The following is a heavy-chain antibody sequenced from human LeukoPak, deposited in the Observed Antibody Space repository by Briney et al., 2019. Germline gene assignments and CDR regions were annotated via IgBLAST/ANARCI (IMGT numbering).Heavy chain of an antibody. V-gene: IGHV4-39*07. D-gene: IGHD2-15*01. Sequence: SETLSLTCTVSGGSISSSSYYWGWIRQPPGKGLEWIGSIYYSGSTYYNPSLKSRVTISVDTSKNQFSLKLSSVTAADTAVYYCARDQDTYGMDVWGQGTTVTVSS. CDR1: GGSISSSSYY. J-gene: IGHJ6*02. CDR2: IYYSGST. CDR3: ARDQDTYGMDV.